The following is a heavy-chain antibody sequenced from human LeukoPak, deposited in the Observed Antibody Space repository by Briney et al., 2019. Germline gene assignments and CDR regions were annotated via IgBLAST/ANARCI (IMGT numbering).Heavy chain of an antibody. CDR3: ARELRDIVATTFDY. Sequence: GWSLGGYCSVCGFTFSRCEVNGGRQAPGKGLEWVSYISSSGSTIYYADSVKGRFTISRDNAKNSLYLQMNSLRAEDTAVYYCARELRDIVATTFDYWGQGTLVTVSS. CDR1: GFTFSRCE. V-gene: IGHV3-48*03. J-gene: IGHJ4*02. D-gene: IGHD5-12*01. CDR2: ISSSGSTI.